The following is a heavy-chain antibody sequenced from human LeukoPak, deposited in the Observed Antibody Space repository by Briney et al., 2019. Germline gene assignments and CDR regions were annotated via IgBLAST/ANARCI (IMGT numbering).Heavy chain of an antibody. CDR1: GFTFSSCA. CDR2: ISGSGGIT. CDR3: AKDPTDFDSSGQTYFDY. V-gene: IGHV3-23*01. J-gene: IGHJ4*02. Sequence: GGSLRLSCAASGFTFSSCAMNWVRQAPGKGLEWVSGISGSGGITHYADSVRGRFTISRDNSKDTLYLQMNSLRAEDTAVYYCAKDPTDFDSSGQTYFDYWGQGSLVTVSS. D-gene: IGHD3-22*01.